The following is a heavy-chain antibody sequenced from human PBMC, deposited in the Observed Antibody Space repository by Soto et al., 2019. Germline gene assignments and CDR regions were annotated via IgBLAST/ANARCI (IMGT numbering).Heavy chain of an antibody. CDR3: ARDNLWGGFGYDYYYYYGMDV. D-gene: IGHD3-3*01. CDR2: TYYRSKWYN. CDR1: GDSVSSNSAA. V-gene: IGHV6-1*01. J-gene: IGHJ6*02. Sequence: KQSQTLSLTCAISGDSVSSNSAAWNWIRQSPSRGLEWLGRTYYRSKWYNDYAVSVKSRITINPDTSKNQFSLQLNSVTPEDTAVYYCARDNLWGGFGYDYYYYYGMDVWGQGTTVTVSS.